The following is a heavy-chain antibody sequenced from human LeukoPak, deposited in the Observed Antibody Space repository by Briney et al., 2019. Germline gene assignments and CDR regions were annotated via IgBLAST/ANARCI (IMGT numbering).Heavy chain of an antibody. D-gene: IGHD6-19*01. Sequence: PGGSLRLSCAASGFTFSSYGMHWVRQAPGKGLEWVAFIRYDGSNKYYADSVKGRFTISRDNSKNTLYLQMNSLRAEDTAVYYCAKGKVSGWAIFDYWGQGTLVTVSS. J-gene: IGHJ4*02. CDR3: AKGKVSGWAIFDY. CDR1: GFTFSSYG. V-gene: IGHV3-30*02. CDR2: IRYDGSNK.